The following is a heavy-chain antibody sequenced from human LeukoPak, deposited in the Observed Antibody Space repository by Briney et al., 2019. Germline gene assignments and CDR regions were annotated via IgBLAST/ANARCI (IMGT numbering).Heavy chain of an antibody. CDR1: GASISSYY. D-gene: IGHD4-23*01. CDR2: IHVSGGT. V-gene: IGHV4-4*09. Sequence: SETLSLTCTVSGASISSYYWNWIRQSPGKGLEWIGYIHVSGGTSYDPSPKSRVTISIDTSKNQFSLKLSSVTAADTAVYYCAKGTSTVVTPNYYYYYSMDVWGKGTTVTVSS. CDR3: AKGTSTVVTPNYYYYYSMDV. J-gene: IGHJ6*03.